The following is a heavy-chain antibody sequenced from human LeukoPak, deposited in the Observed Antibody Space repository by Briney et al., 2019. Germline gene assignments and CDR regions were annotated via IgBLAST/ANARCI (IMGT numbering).Heavy chain of an antibody. Sequence: SETLSLTCTVSGGSISSSSYYWGWIRQPPGKGLEWIGSIYYSGSTYYNPSLKSRVTISVDTSKNQFSLKRSSVTAADTAVYYCARHLATGVRWFDPWGQGTLVTVSS. J-gene: IGHJ5*02. CDR3: ARHLATGVRWFDP. V-gene: IGHV4-39*01. CDR2: IYYSGST. CDR1: GGSISSSSYY. D-gene: IGHD3-10*01.